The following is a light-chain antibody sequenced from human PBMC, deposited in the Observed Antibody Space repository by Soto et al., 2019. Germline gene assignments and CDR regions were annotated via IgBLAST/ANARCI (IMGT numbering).Light chain of an antibody. J-gene: IGKJ2*01. CDR2: AAS. V-gene: IGKV3-15*01. CDR3: QQYNNWPPSYT. CDR1: QSVDSN. Sequence: EIVMTQSPDTLSVSPGEGATLSCRASQSVDSNLAWYQQKPGQAPRLLIYAASARATGIPARFSGSGSGTEFTLTISSLQSEDFAIYYXQQYNNWPPSYTFGQGTKLEIK.